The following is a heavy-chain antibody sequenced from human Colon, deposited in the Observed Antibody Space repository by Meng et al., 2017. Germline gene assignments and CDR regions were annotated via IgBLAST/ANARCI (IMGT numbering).Heavy chain of an antibody. CDR1: GARASRTSVA. J-gene: IGHJ4*02. D-gene: IGHD3-22*01. CDR2: TYNRSKWYN. V-gene: IGHV6-1*01. CDR3: ARDSSSSAYSPFDY. Sequence: GRLQQAGPELVKPSQNLSLTLASSGARASRTSVAWNWIRRSPPGGLEWLGRTYNRSKWYNDYAVSVKSRITINPDTSKNQFSLQLNSVTPEDTAVYYCARDSSSSAYSPFDYWGQGTLVTVSS.